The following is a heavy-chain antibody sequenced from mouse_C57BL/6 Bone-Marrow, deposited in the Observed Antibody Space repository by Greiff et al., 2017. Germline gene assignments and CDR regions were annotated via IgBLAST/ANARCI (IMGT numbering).Heavy chain of an antibody. D-gene: IGHD2-1*01. Sequence: EVKLVESGGDLVKPGGSLKLSCAASGFTFSSYGMSWVRQTPDKRLEWVATISSGGSYTYYPDSVKGRFTISRDNAKNTLYLQMSSLKSEDTAMYYCARRGNYAYGYFDVWGTGTTVTVSS. CDR2: ISSGGSYT. V-gene: IGHV5-6*02. CDR3: ARRGNYAYGYFDV. CDR1: GFTFSSYG. J-gene: IGHJ1*03.